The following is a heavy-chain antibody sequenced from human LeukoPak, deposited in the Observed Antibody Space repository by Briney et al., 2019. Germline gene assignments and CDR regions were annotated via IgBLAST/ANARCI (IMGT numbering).Heavy chain of an antibody. CDR3: ARDVVVWSSSPGR. CDR1: GFTFSSYW. D-gene: IGHD6-13*01. CDR2: IKQDGSEK. J-gene: IGHJ4*02. V-gene: IGHV3-7*01. Sequence: GGSLRLSCAASGFTFSSYWMSWVRQAPGKGLEWVANIKQDGSEKYYVDSVKGRFTISRDNAKNSLYLQMNSLRAEDTAVYYCARDVVVWSSSPGRWGQGTLVTVSS.